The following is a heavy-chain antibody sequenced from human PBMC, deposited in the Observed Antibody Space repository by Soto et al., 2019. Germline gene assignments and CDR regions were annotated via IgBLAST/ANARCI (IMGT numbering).Heavy chain of an antibody. Sequence: ASVKVSCKASGYTFTSYGISWVRQAPGQGLEWMGGIIPIFGTANYAQKFQGRVTITADESTSTAYMELSSLRSEDTAVYYCARGDGYSYGYHYYGMDVWGQGTTVTVSS. J-gene: IGHJ6*02. CDR1: GYTFTSYG. CDR2: IIPIFGTA. CDR3: ARGDGYSYGYHYYGMDV. V-gene: IGHV1-69*13. D-gene: IGHD5-18*01.